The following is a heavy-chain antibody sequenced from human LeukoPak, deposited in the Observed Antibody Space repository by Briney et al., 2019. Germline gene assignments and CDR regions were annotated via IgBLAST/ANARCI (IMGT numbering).Heavy chain of an antibody. CDR2: IRYDGSNK. V-gene: IGHV3-30*02. CDR1: GFTFSSYG. D-gene: IGHD2-15*01. J-gene: IGHJ4*02. CDR3: AKGPRVAAAYYFDY. Sequence: PGGSLRLSCAASGFTFSSYGMHWVRQAPGKGLEWVAFIRYDGSNKYYADSVKGRFTISRDNSKNTLYLQMNSLRAEDTAVYYCAKGPRVAAAYYFDYWGQGTLVTVSS.